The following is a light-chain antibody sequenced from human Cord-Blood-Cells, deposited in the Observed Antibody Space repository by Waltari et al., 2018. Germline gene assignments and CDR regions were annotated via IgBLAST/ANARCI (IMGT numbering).Light chain of an antibody. CDR2: AAS. CDR3: QQSYSTPYT. Sequence: DIQMTQSPSSLSASVGDRVTITCRASQSISSYLNLYQQKPGKAPKLLIYAASSLQSGVPSRFSGSGSGTDFTLPISSLQPEDFATYSCQQSYSTPYTFGQGTKLEIK. J-gene: IGKJ2*01. V-gene: IGKV1-39*01. CDR1: QSISSY.